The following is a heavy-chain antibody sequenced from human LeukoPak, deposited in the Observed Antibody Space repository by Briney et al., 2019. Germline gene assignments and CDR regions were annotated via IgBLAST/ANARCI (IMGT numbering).Heavy chain of an antibody. CDR3: ARDRYVWVRGELGY. V-gene: IGHV1-2*02. CDR1: GYTFTGYY. CDR2: INPNSGGT. Sequence: GDSVKVSCKASGYTFTGYYMHWVRQAPGQGLEWMGWINPNSGGTNYAQKFQGRVTMTRDTSISTAYMELSRLRSDDTAVYYCARDRYVWVRGELGYWGQGTLVTVSS. J-gene: IGHJ4*02. D-gene: IGHD3-10*01.